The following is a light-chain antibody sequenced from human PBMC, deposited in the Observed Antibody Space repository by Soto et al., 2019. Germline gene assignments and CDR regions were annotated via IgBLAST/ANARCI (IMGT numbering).Light chain of an antibody. Sequence: QSALTQPASVSGSPGQSITISCTGTSSDVGGYNYVSWYQQHPGKAPKLMIYEVSNRPSGVSNRFSGSKSGNTASLTICVLQAEDEADYYCSSYTSSSTLVFGVGTKLTVL. CDR3: SSYTSSSTLV. CDR1: SSDVGGYNY. J-gene: IGLJ2*01. CDR2: EVS. V-gene: IGLV2-14*01.